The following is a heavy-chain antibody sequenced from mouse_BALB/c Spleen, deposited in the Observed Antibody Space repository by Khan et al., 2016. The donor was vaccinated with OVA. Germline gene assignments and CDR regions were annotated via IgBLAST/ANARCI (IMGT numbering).Heavy chain of an antibody. V-gene: IGHV2-3*01. CDR1: GFSLTSYG. D-gene: IGHD1-1*01. CDR3: AKFTPDSCSMDY. CDR2: IWGDGST. J-gene: IGHJ4*01. Sequence: VKLEESGPGLVAPSQSLSITCTVSGFSLTSYGVNWVRQPPGKGLEWLGVIWGDGSTNYHSTLISRLIISKDNSKSQVLLKLNSLQTDDTATYYCAKFTPDSCSMDYWGQGTSVTVSS.